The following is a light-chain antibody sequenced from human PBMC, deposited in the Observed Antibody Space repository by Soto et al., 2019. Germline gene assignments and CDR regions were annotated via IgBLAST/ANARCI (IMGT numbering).Light chain of an antibody. J-gene: IGKJ1*01. CDR2: EAS. CDR1: QRTRDS. CDR3: QQYNRYWT. Sequence: DIQMTQSPSTLSASVGDRVTITCRASQRTRDSLAWYQQKPGKAPQPLFYEASSLKSRVPSRFSGSRSGTESTLTISRLQPDDFATYYSQQYNRYWTFGQGAKVDIK. V-gene: IGKV1-5*03.